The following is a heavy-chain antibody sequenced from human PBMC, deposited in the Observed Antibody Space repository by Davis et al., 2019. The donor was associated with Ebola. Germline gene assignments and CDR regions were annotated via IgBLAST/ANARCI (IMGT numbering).Heavy chain of an antibody. CDR3: AGGRTTVTTIWFDP. CDR2: INHSGGA. CDR1: GGSFSGYY. Sequence: SETLSLTCAVSGGSFSGYYWSWIRQPPGKGLEWIGEINHSGGANYNPSLKSRVTISGDTSKNQFSLKLSSVTAADTAVYYCAGGRTTVTTIWFDPWGQGTLVTVSS. D-gene: IGHD4-11*01. J-gene: IGHJ5*02. V-gene: IGHV4-34*01.